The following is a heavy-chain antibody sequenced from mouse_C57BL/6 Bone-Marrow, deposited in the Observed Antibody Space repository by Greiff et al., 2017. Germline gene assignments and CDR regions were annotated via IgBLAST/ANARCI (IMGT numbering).Heavy chain of an antibody. D-gene: IGHD2-3*01. J-gene: IGHJ1*03. V-gene: IGHV1-78*01. Sequence: VQLQQSDAELVKPGASVKISCKASGYTFTNYSITWLKQRPEQGLEWIGYIYPRDGSTNYNEKFKGKATLTADKSSSTAYMQLNSLTSEDSAVYFCARSDGYFWYFDVWGTGTTVTVSS. CDR3: ARSDGYFWYFDV. CDR2: IYPRDGST. CDR1: GYTFTNYS.